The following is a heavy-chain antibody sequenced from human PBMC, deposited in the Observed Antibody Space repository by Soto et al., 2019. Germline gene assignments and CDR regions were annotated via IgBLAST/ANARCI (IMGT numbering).Heavy chain of an antibody. CDR3: ARXGTGYYDILTGYSYFDY. D-gene: IGHD3-9*01. CDR2: IYYSGST. CDR1: GGSVSSGSSY. V-gene: IGHV4-61*01. Sequence: SVTLSLTCTVYGGSVSSGSSYWSWIRQPPGKGLEWIGYIYYSGSTNYNPSLKSRVTISVDTSKNQFSLKLSSVTAADTAVYYCARXGTGYYDILTGYSYFDYWGQGTLVTVSS. J-gene: IGHJ4*02.